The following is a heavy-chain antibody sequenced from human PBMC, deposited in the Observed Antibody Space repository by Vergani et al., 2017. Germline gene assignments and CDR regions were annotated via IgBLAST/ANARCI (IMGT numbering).Heavy chain of an antibody. Sequence: QVQLVESGGGVVQPGRSLRLSCAASGFTFSSYAMHWVRQAPGTGREWVAVISYDGSNKYYADSVKGRFTISRDNSKNTLYLQMNSLRAADTAVYYCARGGSFCYDSSGYYYGGFDYWSQGTLVTVSS. CDR1: GFTFSSYA. CDR2: ISYDGSNK. J-gene: IGHJ4*02. V-gene: IGHV3-30-3*01. D-gene: IGHD3-22*01. CDR3: ARGGSFCYDSSGYYYGGFDY.